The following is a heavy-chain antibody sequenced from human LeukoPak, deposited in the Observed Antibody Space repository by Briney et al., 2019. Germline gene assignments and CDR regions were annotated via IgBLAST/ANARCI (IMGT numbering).Heavy chain of an antibody. J-gene: IGHJ4*02. V-gene: IGHV1-8*01. Sequence: ASVKVSCKASGYTFTSYDINWVRQATGQGLEWMGWMNPNSGNTGYAQKFQGRVTMTRNTSISTAYMELSSLRSEDTAVYYCARGRCGSSSWGGTSRPVRCWGQGTLVTVSS. CDR1: GYTFTSYD. CDR2: MNPNSGNT. CDR3: ARGRCGSSSWGGTSRPVRC. D-gene: IGHD6-13*01.